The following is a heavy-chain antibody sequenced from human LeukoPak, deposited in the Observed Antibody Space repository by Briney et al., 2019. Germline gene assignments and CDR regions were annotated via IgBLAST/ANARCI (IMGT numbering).Heavy chain of an antibody. CDR2: ISSSGSTI. CDR3: ARGGSVAAVDYWYFDL. J-gene: IGHJ2*01. CDR1: GFTFSDYY. Sequence: AGGSLRLSCAASGFTFSDYYMSWIRQAPGKGLEWVSYISSSGSTIYYADSVKGRFTISRDNAKNSLYLQMNSLRAEDTAVYYCARGGSVAAVDYWYFDLWGRGTLVTVSS. D-gene: IGHD6-13*01. V-gene: IGHV3-11*04.